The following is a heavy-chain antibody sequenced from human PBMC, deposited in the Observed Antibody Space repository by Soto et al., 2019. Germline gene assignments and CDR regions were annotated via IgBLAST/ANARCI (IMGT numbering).Heavy chain of an antibody. CDR1: GDSISTDY. D-gene: IGHD7-27*01. J-gene: IGHJ4*02. V-gene: IGHV4-59*08. CDR2: INYGGST. Sequence: TLSLTCTVSGDSISTDYWSWIRQSPGKGLEWIGLINYGGSTNNNPSLKRQVTKTENTPKNLFFLKLSSVTASDTAVYYCAKNWNWGSLVHWGQGTLVTVSS. CDR3: AKNWNWGSLVH.